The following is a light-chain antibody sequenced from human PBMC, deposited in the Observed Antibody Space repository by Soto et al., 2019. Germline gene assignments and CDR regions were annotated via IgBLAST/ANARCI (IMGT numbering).Light chain of an antibody. CDR1: SSDVGSYNL. Sequence: QCVRTQAASGNGAPVHASSISCTGTSSDVGSYNLVSWYQQHPGKAPKVMIYEVSKRPSGVPNRFSGSKSGYTASLTISGLQAEDEADYYCCSYAGSSTYVFGTGTKVTVL. J-gene: IGLJ1*01. V-gene: IGLV2-23*02. CDR3: CSYAGSSTYV. CDR2: EVS.